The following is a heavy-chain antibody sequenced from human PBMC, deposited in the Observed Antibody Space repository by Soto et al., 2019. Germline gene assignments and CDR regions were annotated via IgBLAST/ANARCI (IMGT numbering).Heavy chain of an antibody. J-gene: IGHJ4*02. CDR2: IIPILGIA. Sequence: QVQLVQSGAEVKKPGSSVKVSCKASGGTFSSYTISWVRQAPGQGLEWMGRIIPILGIANYAQKFQGRVPITADKSTSTAYMELSSLRSEDTAVYYCARDYGDYYFDYWGQGTLVTVSS. D-gene: IGHD4-17*01. V-gene: IGHV1-69*02. CDR1: GGTFSSYT. CDR3: ARDYGDYYFDY.